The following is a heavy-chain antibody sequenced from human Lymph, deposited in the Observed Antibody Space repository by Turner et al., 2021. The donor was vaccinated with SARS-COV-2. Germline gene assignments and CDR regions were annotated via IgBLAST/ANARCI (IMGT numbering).Heavy chain of an antibody. CDR2: IYTSGST. D-gene: IGHD3-22*01. J-gene: IGHJ2*01. CDR3: ARDGYYDSSGYYLRGEGVFDL. V-gene: IGHV4-4*07. Sequence: QVQLLESGPGLVKPSETLSLTCAVSGGPISSYYWRWIRQTAGKGLEWIGRIYTSGSTNYNSSCKSRVTMSVDTSKNQFSLKLSSVTAADTAVYYFARDGYYDSSGYYLRGEGVFDLWGRGTLVTVSS. CDR1: GGPISSYY.